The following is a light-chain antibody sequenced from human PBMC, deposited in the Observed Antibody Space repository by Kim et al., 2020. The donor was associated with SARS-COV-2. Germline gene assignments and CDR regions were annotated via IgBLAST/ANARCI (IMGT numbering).Light chain of an antibody. J-gene: IGLJ3*02. CDR3: NSRDSSGDHLRV. CDR2: GKN. Sequence: SSELTQDPAVSVALGQTVRITCKGDSLRSYYANWYQQKPGKAPVLVIYGKNNRPSGIPDRFSGSSSGNTASFTITGAQAEDEADYYCNSRDSSGDHLRVF. CDR1: SLRSYY. V-gene: IGLV3-19*01.